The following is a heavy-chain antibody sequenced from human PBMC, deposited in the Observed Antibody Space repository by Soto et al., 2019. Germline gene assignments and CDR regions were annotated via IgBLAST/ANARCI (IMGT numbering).Heavy chain of an antibody. D-gene: IGHD3-10*01. CDR1: GFTFTTYT. Sequence: GGSLRLSCAASGFTFTTYTMNWVRQAPGKGLEWVSTISGGGTGTHYADSVKGRFTISRDNSKNTLNLQMNTLRAEDTAVYYCAKDPPRYYGSGSLDVWGQGTTVTVSS. V-gene: IGHV3-23*01. J-gene: IGHJ6*02. CDR2: ISGGGTGT. CDR3: AKDPPRYYGSGSLDV.